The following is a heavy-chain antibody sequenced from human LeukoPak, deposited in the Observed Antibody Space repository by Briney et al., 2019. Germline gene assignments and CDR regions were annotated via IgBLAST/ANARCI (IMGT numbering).Heavy chain of an antibody. Sequence: SVKVSCKASGYTFTGYYMHWVRQAPGQGLEWMGGIIPIFGTANYAQKFQGRVTITTDESTSTAYMELSSLRSEDTAVYYCARALIAAAPDYWGQGTLVTVSS. CDR3: ARALIAAAPDY. D-gene: IGHD6-13*01. J-gene: IGHJ4*02. V-gene: IGHV1-69*05. CDR1: GYTFTGYY. CDR2: IIPIFGTA.